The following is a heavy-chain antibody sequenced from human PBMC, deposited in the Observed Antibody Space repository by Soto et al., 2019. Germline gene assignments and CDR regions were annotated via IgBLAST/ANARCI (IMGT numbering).Heavy chain of an antibody. CDR1: GGSISSGEYY. CDR2: ISYSGST. J-gene: IGHJ5*02. CDR3: ARVPTP. Sequence: SETLSLTCTVSGGSISSGEYYWTWIRQPPGKGLEWIGYISYSGSTHYSPSLKSRVSITVDTSKNQFSLNLASVSAEDTAVYYCARVPTPWGQGTLVTVSS. V-gene: IGHV4-30-4*01.